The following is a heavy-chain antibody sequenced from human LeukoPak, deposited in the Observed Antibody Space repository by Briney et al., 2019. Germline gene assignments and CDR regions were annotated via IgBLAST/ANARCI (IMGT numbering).Heavy chain of an antibody. Sequence: PGRSLRLSCGVSGFTVSSYSMHWVRQAPGQGLEWVAVMSYDGTNKYYANSVKGRFTISRDNSKNTLSLQLNSLRAEDTAVYYCAKGTSSSCYSAPNYWGQGTLVTVSS. V-gene: IGHV3-30-3*01. D-gene: IGHD2-15*01. CDR1: GFTVSSYS. J-gene: IGHJ4*02. CDR2: MSYDGTNK. CDR3: AKGTSSSCYSAPNY.